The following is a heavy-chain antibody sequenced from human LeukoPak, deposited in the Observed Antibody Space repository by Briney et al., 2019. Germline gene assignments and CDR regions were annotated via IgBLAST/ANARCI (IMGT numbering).Heavy chain of an antibody. V-gene: IGHV4-61*01. D-gene: IGHD6-13*01. Sequence: SETLSLTCTVSGGSISSGSYYWSWIRQPPGKGLEWIGHSYYSGLTNYNPSLKSRVTISVDTSKNQFSLRLSSVTSADTAVYYCVRGGSSSWPYYYYYMDVWGKGTTLTVSS. CDR1: GGSISSGSYY. CDR2: SYYSGLT. J-gene: IGHJ6*03. CDR3: VRGGSSSWPYYYYYMDV.